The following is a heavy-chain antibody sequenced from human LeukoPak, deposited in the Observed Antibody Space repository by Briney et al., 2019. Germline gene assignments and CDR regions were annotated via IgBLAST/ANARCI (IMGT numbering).Heavy chain of an antibody. CDR1: VCSISSYY. Sequence: PSETLSLTCPVSVCSISSYYWSWLRQPPGKGLAWIGYIYYSGSTNYNPSLESRVTISVDTSKNHFSLKLSSVTAADTAVYYCAWIEVRGVIFRSWFDPWGQGTLVAVSS. D-gene: IGHD3-10*01. CDR3: AWIEVRGVIFRSWFDP. V-gene: IGHV4-59*01. J-gene: IGHJ5*02. CDR2: IYYSGST.